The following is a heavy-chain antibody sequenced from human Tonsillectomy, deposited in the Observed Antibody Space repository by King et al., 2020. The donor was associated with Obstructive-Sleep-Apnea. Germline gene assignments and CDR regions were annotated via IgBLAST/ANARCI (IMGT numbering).Heavy chain of an antibody. Sequence: QLQESGPGLVKPSETLSLTCTVSGGSISSSSYYWGGIRQPPGKGLEWIGSIYYIGSTYYNPSLKSRVTISVDKSKNQFSLKLSSVTAADTAVYYCAREGDIVVVPAANMDVWGQGTTVTVSS. CDR3: AREGDIVVVPAANMDV. V-gene: IGHV4-39*07. CDR1: GGSISSSSYY. CDR2: IYYIGST. D-gene: IGHD2-2*01. J-gene: IGHJ6*02.